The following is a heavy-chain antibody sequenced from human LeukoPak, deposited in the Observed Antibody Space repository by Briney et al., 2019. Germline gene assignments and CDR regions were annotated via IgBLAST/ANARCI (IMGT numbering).Heavy chain of an antibody. CDR3: AKGRTPDY. J-gene: IGHJ4*02. Sequence: GGSLRLSCAASGVTFSTYVMTWVRQAPGKGLEWVSALSGSGGSTFYADSVKGRFTISRDNSNNTLYLQMNSLRAEDTAVYYCAKGRTPDYWGQGTLVTVSS. V-gene: IGHV3-23*01. CDR1: GVTFSTYV. D-gene: IGHD2-15*01. CDR2: LSGSGGST.